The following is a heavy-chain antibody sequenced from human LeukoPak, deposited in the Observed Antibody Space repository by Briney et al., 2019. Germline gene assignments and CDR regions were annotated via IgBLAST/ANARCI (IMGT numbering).Heavy chain of an antibody. J-gene: IGHJ4*02. CDR3: AREKDYYDSSGFDY. D-gene: IGHD3-22*01. CDR1: GFTFSSYW. V-gene: IGHV3-7*01. CDR2: IKQDGSEK. Sequence: PGGSLRLSCAASGFTFSSYWMSWVRQAPGKGLEWVANIKQDGSEKYYVDSVKGRFTISRDNAKNSLYLQMNSLGAEDTAVYYCAREKDYYDSSGFDYWGQGTLVTVSS.